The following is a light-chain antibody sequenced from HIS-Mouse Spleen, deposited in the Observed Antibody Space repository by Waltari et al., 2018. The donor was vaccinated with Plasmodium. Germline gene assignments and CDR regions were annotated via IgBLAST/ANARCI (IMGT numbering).Light chain of an antibody. CDR3: YSTDSSGNHRV. V-gene: IGLV3-10*01. CDR2: EDS. J-gene: IGLJ3*02. CDR1: ALPKKY. Sequence: SYELTKPPSVSVSPGQTARITRSGDALPKKYSYWYQQKSGQAPVRVIYEDSKRPSGIPERFSGSSSGTMATLTISGAQVEDEADYYCYSTDSSGNHRVFGGGTKLTVL.